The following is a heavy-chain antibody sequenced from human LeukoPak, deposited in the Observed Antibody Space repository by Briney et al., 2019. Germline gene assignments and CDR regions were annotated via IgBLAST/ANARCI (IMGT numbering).Heavy chain of an antibody. Sequence: PGGSLRLSCAASGFTFGSYAMYWVRQAPGKGLEWVSGIFGSGGSPHYADSVKGRFTISRDNSKNTVYLQMNSLRVEDTAVYYCGKTTTGYSSGRYPGWPVDYWGQGTLVAVSS. CDR1: GFTFGSYA. J-gene: IGHJ4*02. CDR2: IFGSGGSP. V-gene: IGHV3-23*01. CDR3: GKTTTGYSSGRYPGWPVDY. D-gene: IGHD6-19*01.